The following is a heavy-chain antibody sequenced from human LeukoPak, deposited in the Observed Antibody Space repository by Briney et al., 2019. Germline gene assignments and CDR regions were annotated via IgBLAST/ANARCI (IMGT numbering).Heavy chain of an antibody. CDR3: ARAGKYYYDSSGYPLPSHWFDP. D-gene: IGHD3-22*01. V-gene: IGHV4-30-2*01. J-gene: IGHJ5*02. CDR1: GGSISSGGYS. Sequence: SQTLSLTCAVSGGSISSGGYSWSWIRQPPGKGLEGIGYIYHSGGTYYNPYLKSRVTISVDRSKNQFSLKLSSVTAADTAVYYCARAGKYYYDSSGYPLPSHWFDPWGQGTLVTVSS. CDR2: IYHSGGT.